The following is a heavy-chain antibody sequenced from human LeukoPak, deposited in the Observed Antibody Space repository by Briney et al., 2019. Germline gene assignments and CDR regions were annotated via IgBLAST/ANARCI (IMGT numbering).Heavy chain of an antibody. CDR1: GGSFSGYY. V-gene: IGHV4-34*01. CDR2: INHSGST. D-gene: IGHD3-22*01. J-gene: IGHJ1*01. CDR3: ARRIRPYDSSGYYYIGYFQH. Sequence: SETLSLTCAVYGGSFSGYYWSWIRQPPGKGLEWIGEINHSGSTNYNPSLKSRVTISVDTTKNQFSLKLSSVTAADTAVYYRARRIRPYDSSGYYYIGYFQHWGQGTLVTVPS.